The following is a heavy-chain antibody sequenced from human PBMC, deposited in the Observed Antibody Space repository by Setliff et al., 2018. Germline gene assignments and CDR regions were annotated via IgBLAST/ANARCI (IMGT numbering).Heavy chain of an antibody. CDR1: GGTFSDYY. CDR3: ARGGERYYSAS. D-gene: IGHD1-20*01. Sequence: SETLSLTCAASGGTFSDYYWTWIRQPPGKGLEWIGEINHSGSSNYNPSLKSRVTMSVDKSKNQFSLKLSSVTAADTAVYYCARGGERYYSASWGQGTLVTVSS. J-gene: IGHJ4*02. CDR2: INHSGSS. V-gene: IGHV4-34*01.